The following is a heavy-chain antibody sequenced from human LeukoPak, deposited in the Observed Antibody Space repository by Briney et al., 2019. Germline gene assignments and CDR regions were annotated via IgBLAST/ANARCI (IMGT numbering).Heavy chain of an antibody. CDR1: GFTFSSYS. CDR3: AKAPTTVVPYYFDY. V-gene: IGHV3-21*04. Sequence: PGGSLRLSCAASGFTFSSYSMNWVRQAPGKGLEWVSSISSSSSYIYYADSVKGRFTISRDNSKNTLYLQMNSLRAEDTAVYYCAKAPTTVVPYYFDYWGQGTLVTVSS. CDR2: ISSSSSYI. J-gene: IGHJ4*02. D-gene: IGHD4-23*01.